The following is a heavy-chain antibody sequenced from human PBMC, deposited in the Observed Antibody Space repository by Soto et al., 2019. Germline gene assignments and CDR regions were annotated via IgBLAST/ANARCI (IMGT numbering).Heavy chain of an antibody. D-gene: IGHD3-22*01. CDR2: IYYSGST. J-gene: IGHJ4*02. CDR3: ARGNYYDSSGYYWHY. V-gene: IGHV4-59*01. CDR1: GGSISSYY. Sequence: PSETLSLTCTVSGGSISSYYWSWIRQPPGKGLEWIGYIYYSGSTNYNPSLKSRVTISVDTSKNQFSLKLSSVTAADTAVYYCARGNYYDSSGYYWHYWGQGTLVTV.